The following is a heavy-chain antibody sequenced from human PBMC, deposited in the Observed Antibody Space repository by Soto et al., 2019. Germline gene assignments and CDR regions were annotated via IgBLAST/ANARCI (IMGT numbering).Heavy chain of an antibody. J-gene: IGHJ5*02. CDR3: ARNNDP. CDR1: GGSISSYY. Sequence: PSETLSLTCTVSGGSISSYYWSWIRQPPGKGLEWIGYIYYSGSTNYNPSLKSRVTISVDTSKNQFSLKLSSVTAADTAVYYCARNNDPWGEEPLVTVP. V-gene: IGHV4-59*08. CDR2: IYYSGST.